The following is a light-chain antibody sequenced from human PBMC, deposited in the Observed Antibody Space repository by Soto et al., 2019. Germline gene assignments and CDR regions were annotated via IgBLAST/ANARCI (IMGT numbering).Light chain of an antibody. V-gene: IGLV1-40*01. J-gene: IGLJ2*01. Sequence: QSVLTQPPSVSGAPGQRVTISCTGSSSNIGAGYDVHWYQQLPGTAPKLLIYGNSNRPSGVPDRFSGSKSGTSASLALTGIQAEDQADYYCQPYHSSLSGSNVVFGGGTKLTVL. CDR3: QPYHSSLSGSNVV. CDR1: SSNIGAGYD. CDR2: GNS.